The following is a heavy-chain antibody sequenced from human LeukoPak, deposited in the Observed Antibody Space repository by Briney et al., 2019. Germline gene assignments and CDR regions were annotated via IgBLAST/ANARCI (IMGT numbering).Heavy chain of an antibody. J-gene: IGHJ6*03. CDR2: INPNSGGT. CDR1: GYTFTGYY. V-gene: IGHV1-2*02. D-gene: IGHD1-1*01. Sequence: APVKVSCKASGYTFTGYYMHWVRQAPGQGLEWMGWINPNSGGTNYAQKFQGRVTMTRDTSISTAYMELSRLRSDDTAVYYCASWAAGTRYYYYYMDVWGKGTTVTVSS. CDR3: ASWAAGTRYYYYYMDV.